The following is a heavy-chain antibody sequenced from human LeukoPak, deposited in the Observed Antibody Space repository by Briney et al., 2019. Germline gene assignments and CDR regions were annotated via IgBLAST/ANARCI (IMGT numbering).Heavy chain of an antibody. CDR2: IYPGDSDT. V-gene: IGHV5-51*01. Sequence: GESLKISCKGSGYSFTSYWIGWVRQMPGKGLEWMGIIYPGDSDTRYSPSFQGQVTISAVKSISTAYLQWSSLKASDTAMYYCALLQGGSGWYTGYFDYWGQGTLVTVSS. CDR1: GYSFTSYW. D-gene: IGHD6-19*01. J-gene: IGHJ4*02. CDR3: ALLQGGSGWYTGYFDY.